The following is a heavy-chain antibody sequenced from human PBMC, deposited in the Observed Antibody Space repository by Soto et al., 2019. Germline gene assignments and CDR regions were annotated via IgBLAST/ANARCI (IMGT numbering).Heavy chain of an antibody. CDR2: INDSGNI. D-gene: IGHD3-10*01. CDR3: ARGVILWFGELSRRGGYHYYMDV. Sequence: QVQLQQWGAGLLKPSETLSLTCAVYGGSFSGYQWSWIRQTPGKGLEWIGEINDSGNINYNPSLKSRVHILLGTPQKPISLKLSSVTAADSAVYYCARGVILWFGELSRRGGYHYYMDVWGKGTTVTVSS. V-gene: IGHV4-34*01. J-gene: IGHJ6*03. CDR1: GGSFSGYQ.